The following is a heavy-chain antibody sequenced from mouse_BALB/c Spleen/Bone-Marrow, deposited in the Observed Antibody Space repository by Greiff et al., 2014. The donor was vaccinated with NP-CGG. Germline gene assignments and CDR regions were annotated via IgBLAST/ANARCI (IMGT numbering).Heavy chain of an antibody. CDR1: GYSFTDYN. V-gene: IGHV1S135*01. CDR2: IDPYNGGT. CDR3: ARAYYGNFYYAMDY. Sequence: EVKLVESGPELVKPGASVKVSCKASGYSFTDYNMYWVKQSHGKSLEWIGYIDPYNGGTSYYQKFKGKATLTVDKSSSTAFMHLNSLTSEDSAVYYCARAYYGNFYYAMDYWGQGTSVTVSS. J-gene: IGHJ4*01. D-gene: IGHD2-10*01.